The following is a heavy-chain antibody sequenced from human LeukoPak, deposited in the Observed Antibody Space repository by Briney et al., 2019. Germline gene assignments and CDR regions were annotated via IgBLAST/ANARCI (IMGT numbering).Heavy chain of an antibody. Sequence: GGSLRLSCAASGFDFSSNWMHWVRHAPGQGLVWVSRIKGDGISTNYADSVRGRFTISRDIAKNTLYLQMNSLRAEDTGVYYCTKDHYWSIDYWGRGTLVTVSS. CDR2: IKGDGIST. D-gene: IGHD3-3*01. CDR3: TKDHYWSIDY. J-gene: IGHJ4*02. CDR1: GFDFSSNW. V-gene: IGHV3-74*01.